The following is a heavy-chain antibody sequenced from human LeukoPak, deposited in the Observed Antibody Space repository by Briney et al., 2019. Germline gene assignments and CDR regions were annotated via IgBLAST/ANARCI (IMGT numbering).Heavy chain of an antibody. Sequence: ASVKVSCKASGGTFSSYAISWVRQAPGQGLEWMGGIIPIFGTANYAQKFQGRVTITTDESTSTAYMELSSLRSEDTAVYYCARGIWSGYPSRPYYYYYYYMGVWGKGTTVTVSS. CDR1: GGTFSSYA. CDR2: IIPIFGTA. CDR3: ARGIWSGYPSRPYYYYYYYMGV. J-gene: IGHJ6*03. D-gene: IGHD3-3*01. V-gene: IGHV1-69*05.